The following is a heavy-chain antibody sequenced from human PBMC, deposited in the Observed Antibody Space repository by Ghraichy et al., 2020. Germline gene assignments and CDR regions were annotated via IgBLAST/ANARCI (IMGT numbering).Heavy chain of an antibody. D-gene: IGHD4-11*01. CDR2: INPSGGST. CDR3: ARDGAYSNLRWVGWFDP. CDR1: GYTFTSYY. V-gene: IGHV1-46*03. Sequence: ASVKVSCKASGYTFTSYYMHWVRQAPGQGLEWMGIINPSGGSTSYAQKFQGRVTMTRDTSTSTVYMELSSLRSEDTAVYYCARDGAYSNLRWVGWFDPWGQGTLVTVSS. J-gene: IGHJ5*02.